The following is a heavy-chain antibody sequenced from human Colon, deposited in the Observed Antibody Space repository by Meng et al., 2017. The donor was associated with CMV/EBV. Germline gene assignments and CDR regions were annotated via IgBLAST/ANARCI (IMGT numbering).Heavy chain of an antibody. V-gene: IGHV1-2*02. CDR3: ARAKLTGDSRYYGMAV. CDR1: GYTFTGYY. D-gene: IGHD1-1*01. J-gene: IGHJ6*02. Sequence: ASVKVSCKASGYTFTGYYMHWVRQAPGQGLEWMGWINPNSGGTNYAQKFQGRVTLTRDTSVRTVYMELTSLTSDDTAMYFCARAKLTGDSRYYGMAVWGQGTAVTVSS. CDR2: INPNSGGT.